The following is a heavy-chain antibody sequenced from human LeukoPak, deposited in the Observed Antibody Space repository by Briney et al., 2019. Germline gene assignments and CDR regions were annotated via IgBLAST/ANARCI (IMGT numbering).Heavy chain of an antibody. V-gene: IGHV4-61*08. CDR3: ARGVWPSDY. Sequence: PSEALSLTCTVSGGSFSSGGYYWSWIRQHPGKGLEWIGYIYYSGSTYYNPSLKSRVTISLDTSKNQFSLNLSSVTAADTAVYYCARGVWPSDYWGQGTLVTVSS. CDR2: IYYSGST. J-gene: IGHJ4*02. D-gene: IGHD2-21*01. CDR1: GGSFSSGGYY.